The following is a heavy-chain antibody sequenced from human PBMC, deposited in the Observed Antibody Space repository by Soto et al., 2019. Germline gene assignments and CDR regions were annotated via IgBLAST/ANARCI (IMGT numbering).Heavy chain of an antibody. CDR3: ARPPPLGSGCGFSAY. Sequence: GESLKISCKASGYSFTSYWIAWVRQMPGKGLEWMGTIYPGDSDTRYSPSLQGQVTISADNSISTAYLEWSSLKASDTAIYYCARPPPLGSGCGFSAYGARGPPVTVSS. CDR1: GYSFTSYW. V-gene: IGHV5-51*01. D-gene: IGHD3-16*01. CDR2: IYPGDSDT. J-gene: IGHJ4*02.